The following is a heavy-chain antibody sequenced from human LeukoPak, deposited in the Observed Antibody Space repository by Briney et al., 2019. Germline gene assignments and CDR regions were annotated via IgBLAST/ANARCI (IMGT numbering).Heavy chain of an antibody. V-gene: IGHV4-39*07. D-gene: IGHD6-19*01. J-gene: IGHJ4*02. Sequence: SETLSLTCTVSGGSISSSSYYWGWIRRPPGKGLEWIGSIYYSGSTYYNPSLKSRVTISVDTSKNQFSLKLSSVTAADTAVYYCARDDPSSGWYNWGQGTLVTVSS. CDR1: GGSISSSSYY. CDR2: IYYSGST. CDR3: ARDDPSSGWYN.